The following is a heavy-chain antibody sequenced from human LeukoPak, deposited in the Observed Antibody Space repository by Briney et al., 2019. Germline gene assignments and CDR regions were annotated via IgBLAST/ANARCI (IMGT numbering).Heavy chain of an antibody. Sequence: PGGSQRLSCAASGFTFSSYAMSWVRQVPGKGLEWVSGISGTGGSTYYADSVKGRFTISRDNSKNTLYLQMNSLRAEDTAVYYCAKDQSETHYDSSGRFDYWGQGTLVTVSS. V-gene: IGHV3-23*01. CDR1: GFTFSSYA. CDR3: AKDQSETHYDSSGRFDY. D-gene: IGHD3-22*01. CDR2: ISGTGGST. J-gene: IGHJ4*02.